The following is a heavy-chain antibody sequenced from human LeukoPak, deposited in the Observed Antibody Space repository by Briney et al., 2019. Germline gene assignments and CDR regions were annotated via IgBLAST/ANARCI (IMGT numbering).Heavy chain of an antibody. CDR2: IYSGGGT. Sequence: GGSLGLSCAASGFTVSSNYMSWVRQAPGKGLEWVSVIYSGGGTYHADSVKGRFTISRDNSKNTLYLQMNSLRAEDTAVYYCARDKNPGIAADWGQGTLVTVSS. CDR1: GFTVSSNY. CDR3: ARDKNPGIAAD. D-gene: IGHD6-13*01. J-gene: IGHJ4*02. V-gene: IGHV3-53*01.